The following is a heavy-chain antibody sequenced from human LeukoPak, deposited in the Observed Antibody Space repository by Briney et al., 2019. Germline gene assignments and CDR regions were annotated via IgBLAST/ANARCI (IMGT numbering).Heavy chain of an antibody. CDR3: ARGPPGGWFGELSYDY. CDR1: GYTFTSYD. Sequence: ASVKVSCKASGYTFTSYDINWVRQATGQGLEWMGWMNPNSGNTGYAQKFQGRVTKTRNTSISTAYMELSSLRSEDTAVYYCARGPPGGWFGELSYDYWGQGTLVTVSS. CDR2: MNPNSGNT. J-gene: IGHJ4*02. D-gene: IGHD3-10*01. V-gene: IGHV1-8*01.